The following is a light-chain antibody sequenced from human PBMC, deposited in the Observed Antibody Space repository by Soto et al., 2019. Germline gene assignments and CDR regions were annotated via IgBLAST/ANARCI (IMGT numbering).Light chain of an antibody. CDR3: QQYNTWPPT. Sequence: EIVMTQAPATLSVSPGERATLSSRASQSVSSNLAWYQQKPGQTPRLLIYVASPRATVITARFSGSGSGTEFTHTSIRLQSEACAVYYCQQYNTWPPTFGQGTKVEIK. J-gene: IGKJ1*01. CDR1: QSVSSN. CDR2: VAS. V-gene: IGKV3-15*01.